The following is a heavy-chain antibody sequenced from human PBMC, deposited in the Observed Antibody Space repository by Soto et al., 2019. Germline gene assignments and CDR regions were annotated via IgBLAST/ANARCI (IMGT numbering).Heavy chain of an antibody. CDR2: ISYDGSNN. CDR3: ARDHTSGTRSDAFDI. D-gene: IGHD6-13*01. Sequence: QVQLVESGGGVVQPGRSLRLSCAASGFTFSSYAMHWVRQAPGKGLEWVAVISYDGSNNYYADSVKGRFTISRDNSKNTLYLQMNSLRAEDTAVYYCARDHTSGTRSDAFDIWGQGTMVTVSS. V-gene: IGHV3-30-3*01. J-gene: IGHJ3*02. CDR1: GFTFSSYA.